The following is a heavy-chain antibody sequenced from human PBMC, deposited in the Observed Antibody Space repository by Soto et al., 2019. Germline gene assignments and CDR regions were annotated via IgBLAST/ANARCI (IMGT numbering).Heavy chain of an antibody. Sequence: QVQLVQSGAEVKKPGASVKLSCRTSGYTFTHYYIHWVRQAPGQGLEWLAIINPASGSTNYAQDFPGRVTLTMDTSTTTGYMELSGMRAEDTAIFYGARDLAAGDHWGQGTLVTVSS. CDR1: GYTFTHYY. CDR3: ARDLAAGDH. D-gene: IGHD6-13*01. CDR2: INPASGST. V-gene: IGHV1-46*01. J-gene: IGHJ4*02.